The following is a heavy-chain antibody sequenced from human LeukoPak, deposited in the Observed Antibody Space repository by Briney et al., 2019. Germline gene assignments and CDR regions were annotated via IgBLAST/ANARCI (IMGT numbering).Heavy chain of an antibody. J-gene: IGHJ2*01. D-gene: IGHD5-18*01. CDR2: IYHSGNT. CDR3: ARRMDTLWYFDL. V-gene: IGHV4-59*08. Sequence: SETLSLTCTVSGGSISSYYWNWIRQPPRKGLEWIGYIYHSGNTDYNPSLKSRVTISVDTSKNQFSLKLSSVTAADTAVYYCARRMDTLWYFDLWGRGTLVTVSS. CDR1: GGSISSYY.